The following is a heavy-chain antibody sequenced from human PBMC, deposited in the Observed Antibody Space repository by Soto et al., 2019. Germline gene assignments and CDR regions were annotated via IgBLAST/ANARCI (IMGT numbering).Heavy chain of an antibody. V-gene: IGHV3-23*01. J-gene: IGHJ6*02. CDR2: ISGSGGST. CDR1: GFTFSSYA. D-gene: IGHD2-8*01. Sequence: PGGSLRLSCAASGFTFSSYAMSWVRQAPGKGLEWVSGISGSGGSTYHADSVKGRFTISRDNSKNTLYLQMNSLRAEDTAVYSCAKAALGTNGVCYSCGMDVWGQGTTVTVSS. CDR3: AKAALGTNGVCYSCGMDV.